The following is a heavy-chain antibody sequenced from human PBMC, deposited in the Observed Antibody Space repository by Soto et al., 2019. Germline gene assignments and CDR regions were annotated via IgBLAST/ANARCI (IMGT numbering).Heavy chain of an antibody. V-gene: IGHV3-53*01. D-gene: IGHD3-10*01. CDR1: GFTVSSND. Sequence: GGSMRLSCAASGFTVSSNDRSWVRQATGKGLAWFSVIYSGGSSYYADSVKGRFTISRDNAKNSLYLQMNSLIAEDTAVYYCARDHYGPGWFDPWGQGTLVTVSS. CDR2: IYSGGSS. CDR3: ARDHYGPGWFDP. J-gene: IGHJ5*02.